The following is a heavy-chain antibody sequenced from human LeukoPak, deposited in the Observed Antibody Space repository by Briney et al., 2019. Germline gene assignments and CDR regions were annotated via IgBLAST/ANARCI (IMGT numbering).Heavy chain of an antibody. CDR1: GFTFSDYY. V-gene: IGHV3-11*01. J-gene: IGHJ6*02. Sequence: GGSLRLSCAASGFTFSDYYMSWIRQAPGKGLEWVSYISSSGGTIYYADSVKGRFTISRDNAKNSLYLQMNSLRAEDTALYYCAKDRRTDGSYYYNGMDVWGQGATVTVSS. CDR3: AKDRRTDGSYYYNGMDV. CDR2: ISSSGGTI.